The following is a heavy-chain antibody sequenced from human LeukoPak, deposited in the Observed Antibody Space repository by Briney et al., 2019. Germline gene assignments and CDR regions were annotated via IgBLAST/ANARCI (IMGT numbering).Heavy chain of an antibody. D-gene: IGHD6-19*01. V-gene: IGHV3-53*01. CDR2: IYSGGST. CDR3: ARDQGYSSGWYSAFDI. Sequence: GGSLRLSCAASGFTVSSNYMSWVRQAPGKGLEWVSVIYSGGSTYYADSVKGRFTISRDNSKNTLYLQMNSLRAEDTAVYYCARDQGYSSGWYSAFDIWGQGTMVTVSS. J-gene: IGHJ3*02. CDR1: GFTVSSNY.